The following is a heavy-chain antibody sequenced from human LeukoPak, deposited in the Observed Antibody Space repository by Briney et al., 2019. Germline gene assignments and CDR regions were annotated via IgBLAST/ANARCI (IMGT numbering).Heavy chain of an antibody. V-gene: IGHV4-59*08. D-gene: IGHD5-18*01. J-gene: IGHJ5*02. CDR1: GCSISAYY. CDR3: ARVEATMALFDP. Sequence: SVTLSLTCTGSGCSISAYYWSWLRQAPGKGLEWIGYIYYSGSTYYNPSLKSRVTISVDTCNNHFSLKMSSLTAADTAVYYCARVEATMALFDPWGQGTLVTVSS. CDR2: IYYSGST.